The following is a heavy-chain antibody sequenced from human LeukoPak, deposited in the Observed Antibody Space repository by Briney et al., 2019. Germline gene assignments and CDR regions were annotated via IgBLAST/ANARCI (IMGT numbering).Heavy chain of an antibody. CDR1: GGSISSYY. V-gene: IGHV4-4*07. CDR2: IYTSGST. J-gene: IGHJ6*03. CDR3: ARVYHFWSGNLYNYYYMDV. D-gene: IGHD3-3*01. Sequence: SETLSLTCTVSGGSISSYYWIWIRQPAEKGLEWIGGIYTSGSTNYNPSLKSRVTISVDKSKNQFSLKLSSVTAADTAVYYCARVYHFWSGNLYNYYYMDVWGKGTTVTVSS.